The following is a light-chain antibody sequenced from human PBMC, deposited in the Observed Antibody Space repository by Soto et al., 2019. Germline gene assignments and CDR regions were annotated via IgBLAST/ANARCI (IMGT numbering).Light chain of an antibody. V-gene: IGLV1-47*01. CDR3: AAWDNSLRWV. Sequence: QSVLSQPPSASGAPGQRVTIPCSGSSSNIGSNFVYWYQQLPGTAPKLLIYRTDQRPSGVPDRFSGSKPGASASLVISGLRSEDEADYYCAAWDNSLRWVFGGGTKLTVL. CDR1: SSNIGSNF. J-gene: IGLJ3*02. CDR2: RTD.